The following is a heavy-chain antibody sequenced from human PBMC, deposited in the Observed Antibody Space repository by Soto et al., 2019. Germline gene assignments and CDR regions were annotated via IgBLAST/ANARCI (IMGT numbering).Heavy chain of an antibody. CDR1: GGSISNYY. V-gene: IGHV4-59*01. Sequence: SETLSLTCTVSGGSISNYYWTWIRQPPGKGLEWIGFIYYSGSTNYNPSLKSRVTISIDTSKNQFSLKLSSVTAAETAVYYCARERGNYHFDYWGQGTLVTVSS. CDR2: IYYSGST. J-gene: IGHJ4*02. CDR3: ARERGNYHFDY. D-gene: IGHD1-7*01.